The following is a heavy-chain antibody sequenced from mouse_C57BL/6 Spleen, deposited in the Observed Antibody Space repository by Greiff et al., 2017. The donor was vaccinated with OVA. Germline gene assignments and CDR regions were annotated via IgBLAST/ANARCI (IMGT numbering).Heavy chain of an antibody. V-gene: IGHV1-85*01. Sequence: QVHVKQSGPELVKPGASVKLSCKASGYTFTSYDINWVKQRPGQGLEWIGWIYPRDGSTKYNEKFKGKATLTVDTSSSTAYMELHSLTSEDSAVYFCASPFLLLLPNYWGQGTTLTVSS. CDR2: IYPRDGST. CDR3: ASPFLLLLPNY. CDR1: GYTFTSYD. D-gene: IGHD1-1*01. J-gene: IGHJ2*01.